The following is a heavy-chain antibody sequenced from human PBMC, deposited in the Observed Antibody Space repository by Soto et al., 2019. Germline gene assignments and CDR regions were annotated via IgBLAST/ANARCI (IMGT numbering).Heavy chain of an antibody. J-gene: IGHJ6*02. CDR3: ARGPRVITMVRGVIIRDYYYGMDV. D-gene: IGHD3-10*01. CDR2: IYYSGST. Sequence: ETLSLTCTVSGGSISSYYWSWIRQPPGKGLEWIGYIYYSGSTNYNPSLKSRVTISVDTSKNQFSLKLSSVTAADTAVYYCARGPRVITMVRGVIIRDYYYGMDVWGQGTTVTVSS. V-gene: IGHV4-59*01. CDR1: GGSISSYY.